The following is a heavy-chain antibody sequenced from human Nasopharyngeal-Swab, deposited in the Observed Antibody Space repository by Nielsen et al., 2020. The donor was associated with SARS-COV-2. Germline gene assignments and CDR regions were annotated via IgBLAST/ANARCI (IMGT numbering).Heavy chain of an antibody. Sequence: ASVKVSCKASGYTFTSYGISWVRQAPGQGLEWMGWISAYNGNTNYAQKLQGRVTMTTDTSTSTAYMELRSLRSDDTAAYYCARWAGIGDYYYGMDVWGQGTTVTVSS. CDR1: GYTFTSYG. D-gene: IGHD6-19*01. J-gene: IGHJ6*02. V-gene: IGHV1-18*01. CDR3: ARWAGIGDYYYGMDV. CDR2: ISAYNGNT.